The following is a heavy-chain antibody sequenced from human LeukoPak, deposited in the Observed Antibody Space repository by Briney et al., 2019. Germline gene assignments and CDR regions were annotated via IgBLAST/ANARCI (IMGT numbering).Heavy chain of an antibody. CDR2: ISWDGGST. Sequence: PGGSLRLSCAASGFTFDDYTMHWVRQAPGKGLEWVSLISWDGGSTYYADSVKGRFTISRDNSKNSLYLQMNSLRTEDTALYYCAKDWDDSSGYSYFDYRGQGTLVTVSS. D-gene: IGHD3-22*01. V-gene: IGHV3-43*01. J-gene: IGHJ4*02. CDR1: GFTFDDYT. CDR3: AKDWDDSSGYSYFDY.